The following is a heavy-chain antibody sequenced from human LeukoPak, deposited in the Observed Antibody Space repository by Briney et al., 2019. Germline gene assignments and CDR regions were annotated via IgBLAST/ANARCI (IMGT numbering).Heavy chain of an antibody. Sequence: SVKVSCKASGGTFSSYAISWVRQAPGQGLEWMGGIIPIFGTANYAQKFQGRVTITTDESTSTAYMELSSLRSEDTAVYYCASYIYGDYDRGGFDYWGQGTLVTVSS. CDR2: IIPIFGTA. CDR1: GGTFSSYA. CDR3: ASYIYGDYDRGGFDY. V-gene: IGHV1-69*05. J-gene: IGHJ4*02. D-gene: IGHD4-17*01.